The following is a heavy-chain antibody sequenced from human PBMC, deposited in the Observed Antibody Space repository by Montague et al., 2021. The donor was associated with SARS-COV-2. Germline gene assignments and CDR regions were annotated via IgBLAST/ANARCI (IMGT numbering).Heavy chain of an antibody. CDR1: RDSVSSGSYY. CDR3: ARATYFDLASIYYYVMDV. Sequence: SETLSLTCTVSRDSVSSGSYYWSWIRQPPGKGLEWIAYIHKTGNTKYNPSLSGRVTISIDTSKNQFSLKMSSVTAADTAVYYCARATYFDLASIYYYVMDVWGQGTTVTVSS. D-gene: IGHD3-9*01. V-gene: IGHV4-61*01. J-gene: IGHJ6*02. CDR2: IHKTGNT.